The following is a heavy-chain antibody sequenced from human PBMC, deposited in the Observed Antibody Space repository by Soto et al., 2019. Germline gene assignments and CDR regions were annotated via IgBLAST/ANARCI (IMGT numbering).Heavy chain of an antibody. D-gene: IGHD3-10*01. Sequence: QVQLVQSGAEVKKPGASVQVSCKASGYAFSHYGITWVRQAAGQGLEWMGWIGPYNGKTNYAQKLQGRVTMTTDTSTGTAYMELRSLRSDDTAVYFCVRDLDGSGSYYTDYWGQGTLVTVSS. J-gene: IGHJ4*02. V-gene: IGHV1-18*01. CDR2: IGPYNGKT. CDR3: VRDLDGSGSYYTDY. CDR1: GYAFSHYG.